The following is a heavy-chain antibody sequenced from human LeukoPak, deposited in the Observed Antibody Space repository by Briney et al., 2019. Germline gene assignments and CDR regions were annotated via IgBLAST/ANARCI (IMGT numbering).Heavy chain of an antibody. CDR3: AKSDDSSYYFDY. Sequence: PGGSLRLSCAASGFTFSRQWMHGVGQAPGRGRVGVARIHSGGRHTNYAASVKGRFTIYREHAKNTLYLQMNSLRAEDTAVYYCAKSDDSSYYFDYWGQGTLVTVSS. D-gene: IGHD3-22*01. V-gene: IGHV3-74*01. J-gene: IGHJ4*02. CDR2: IHSGGRHT. CDR1: GFTFSRQW.